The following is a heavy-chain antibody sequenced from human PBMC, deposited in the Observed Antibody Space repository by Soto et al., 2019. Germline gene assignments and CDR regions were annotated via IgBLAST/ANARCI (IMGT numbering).Heavy chain of an antibody. J-gene: IGHJ6*02. CDR3: ARGYYGSATYPGVYFGMHV. Sequence: QVQLVQSGAEVKNPGASVKVSCKASGYTFPSYGITWVRQAPGQGLEWMGWINPSNGVTNYARKLQGRVTMATDTTTSNAYMERRSLRSDEPAVYYCARGYYGSATYPGVYFGMHVWGQGTTVTVSS. CDR2: INPSNGVT. CDR1: GYTFPSYG. D-gene: IGHD3-10*01. V-gene: IGHV1-18*01.